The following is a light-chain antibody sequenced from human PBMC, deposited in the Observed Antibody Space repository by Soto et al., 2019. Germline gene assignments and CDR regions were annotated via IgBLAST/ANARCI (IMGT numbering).Light chain of an antibody. CDR2: WAS. CDR1: HIILYISNNKNY. CDR3: QQYNNWWT. Sequence: DLLLTHSPDPLSVSMGERATINCQSIHIILYISNNKNYLAWYQQKPGQPPKLLIYWASTRESGVPDRFSGSGSGTEFTLTINSLQSEDFAVYYCQQYNNWWTFGQGTKVDI. J-gene: IGKJ1*01. V-gene: IGKV4-1*01.